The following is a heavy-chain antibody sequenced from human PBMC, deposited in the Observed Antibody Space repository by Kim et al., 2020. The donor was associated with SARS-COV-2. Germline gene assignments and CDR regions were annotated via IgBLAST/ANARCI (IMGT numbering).Heavy chain of an antibody. Sequence: ASVTVSCQVSGYTLTELSMHWVRQAPGKGLEWMGGFDPEDGETIYAQKFQGRVTMTEDTSTDTAYMELSSLRSEDTAVYYCAIPLDYSSGWYYFDYWGQGTLVTVSS. D-gene: IGHD6-19*01. CDR3: AIPLDYSSGWYYFDY. CDR2: FDPEDGET. V-gene: IGHV1-24*01. CDR1: GYTLTELS. J-gene: IGHJ4*02.